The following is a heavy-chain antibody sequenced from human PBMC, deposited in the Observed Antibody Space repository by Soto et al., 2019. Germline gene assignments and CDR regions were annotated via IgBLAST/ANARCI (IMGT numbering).Heavy chain of an antibody. CDR2: INSGSTSV. J-gene: IGHJ4*02. Sequence: EVQLVESGGGLVQPGGSLRLSCVASGCTFNSYSMNWVRQAPGKGLEWISYINSGSTSVFYADSVKGRFTISRDNAKNSLYLQMNSLRAEDTAVYYCASSASPDAYWGQGTLVTVSS. D-gene: IGHD1-26*01. CDR3: ASSASPDAY. V-gene: IGHV3-48*01. CDR1: GCTFNSYS.